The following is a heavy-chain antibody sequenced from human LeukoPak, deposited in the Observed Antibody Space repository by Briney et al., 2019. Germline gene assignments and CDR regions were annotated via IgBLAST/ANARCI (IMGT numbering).Heavy chain of an antibody. CDR1: GGSFSGYY. D-gene: IGHD3-3*01. J-gene: IGHJ3*02. CDR2: INHSGST. CDR3: ARNAWRSAFDI. V-gene: IGHV4-34*01. Sequence: SETLSLTCAVYGGSFSGYYWSWIRQPPGKGLEWIGEINHSGSTNYNPSLKSRVTISVDTSKNQFSLKLSSVTAADTAVYYCARNAWRSAFDIWGQGTMVTVSS.